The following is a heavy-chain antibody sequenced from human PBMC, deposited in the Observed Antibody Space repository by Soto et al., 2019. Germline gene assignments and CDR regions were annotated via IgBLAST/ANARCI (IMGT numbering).Heavy chain of an antibody. CDR1: GGTFSSYT. CDR2: IIPILGIA. CDR3: ARDHHSYGYPPSDY. J-gene: IGHJ4*02. Sequence: GASVKVSCKASGGTFSSYTISWVRQAPGQGLEWMGRIIPILGIANYAQKFQGRVTITADKSTSTAYMELSSLRSEDTAVYYCARDHHSYGYPPSDYWGQGTLVTVSS. V-gene: IGHV1-69*04. D-gene: IGHD5-18*01.